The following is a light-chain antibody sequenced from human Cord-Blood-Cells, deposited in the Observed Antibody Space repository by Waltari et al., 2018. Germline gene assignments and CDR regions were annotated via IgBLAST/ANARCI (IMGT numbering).Light chain of an antibody. CDR1: QGISSY. CDR2: AAP. CDR3: QQYYSYPVT. Sequence: AIRMTQSPSSFSASTGDRVTITCRASQGISSYLAWYQQKPGKAPKLLIYAAPTLQSGVPSRFCGSGSGTDFTLTISCLQSEDFATYYCQQYYSYPVTFGQGTRLEIK. J-gene: IGKJ5*01. V-gene: IGKV1-8*01.